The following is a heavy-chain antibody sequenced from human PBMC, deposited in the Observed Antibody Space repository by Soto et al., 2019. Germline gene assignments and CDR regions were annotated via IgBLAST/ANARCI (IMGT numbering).Heavy chain of an antibody. Sequence: GWSLRLACAASEFTFSTYAMTWVRQAPGRGLQWVATISDSGDITYYADSVKGRFTISRDNSRNTLYLQMNNLRAEDTALYYCAKPCVQSITDRPPTFASWGRGTAVTVSA. CDR3: AKPCVQSITDRPPTFAS. J-gene: IGHJ2*01. D-gene: IGHD6-6*01. V-gene: IGHV3-23*01. CDR1: EFTFSTYA. CDR2: ISDSGDIT.